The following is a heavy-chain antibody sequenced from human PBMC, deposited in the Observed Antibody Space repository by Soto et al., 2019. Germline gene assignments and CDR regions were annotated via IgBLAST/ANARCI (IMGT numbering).Heavy chain of an antibody. J-gene: IGHJ6*03. CDR1: GGSISSYY. Sequence: PSETLSLTCTVSGGSISSYYWSWIRQPPGKGLEWIGYIYYSGSTNYNPSLKSRVTISVDTSKNQFSLKLSSVTAADTAVYYCARDRYYDFWSQPYYYYYYMDVWGKGTTVTVSS. CDR3: ARDRYYDFWSQPYYYYYYMDV. V-gene: IGHV4-59*01. CDR2: IYYSGST. D-gene: IGHD3-3*01.